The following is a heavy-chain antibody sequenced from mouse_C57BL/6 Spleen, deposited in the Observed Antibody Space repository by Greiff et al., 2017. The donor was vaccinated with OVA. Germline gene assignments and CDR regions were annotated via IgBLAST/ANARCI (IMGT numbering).Heavy chain of an antibody. CDR1: GFTFSDYG. CDR3: ATNYVGNYYAMDY. Sequence: EVKLVESGGGLVKPGGSLKLSCAASGFTFSDYGMHWVRQAPEKGLEWVAYISSGSSTIYYADTVKGRFTISRDNAKNTLFLQMTSLRSEDTAMYYCATNYVGNYYAMDYWGQGTSVTVSS. D-gene: IGHD2-1*01. V-gene: IGHV5-17*01. CDR2: ISSGSSTI. J-gene: IGHJ4*01.